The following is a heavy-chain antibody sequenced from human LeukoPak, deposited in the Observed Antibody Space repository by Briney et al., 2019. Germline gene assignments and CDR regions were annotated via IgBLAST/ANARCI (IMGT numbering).Heavy chain of an antibody. CDR2: INHSGST. CDR3: ARRKVGATFYYYYYMDV. D-gene: IGHD1-26*01. J-gene: IGHJ6*03. V-gene: IGHV4-34*01. Sequence: SETLSLTCAVYGGSFSGYYWSWIRQPPGKGLEWIGEINHSGSTNYNPSLKSRLTISVDTSKNQFSLKLSSVTATDTAVYYCARRKVGATFYYYYYMDVWGKGTTVTIS. CDR1: GGSFSGYY.